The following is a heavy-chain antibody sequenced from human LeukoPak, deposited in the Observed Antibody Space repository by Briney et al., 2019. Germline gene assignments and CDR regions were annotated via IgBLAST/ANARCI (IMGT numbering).Heavy chain of an antibody. CDR3: ARDRGPYYYYGMDV. D-gene: IGHD3-22*01. V-gene: IGHV5-51*01. Sequence: GESLQISCKGSGYSFTSYWIGRVRRLPGKGLGGMGIIYPGDSGTRYSPSFQGQVTISADKSISTAYLQWSSLKASDTAMYYCARDRGPYYYYGMDVWGQGTTVTVSS. J-gene: IGHJ6*02. CDR2: IYPGDSGT. CDR1: GYSFTSYW.